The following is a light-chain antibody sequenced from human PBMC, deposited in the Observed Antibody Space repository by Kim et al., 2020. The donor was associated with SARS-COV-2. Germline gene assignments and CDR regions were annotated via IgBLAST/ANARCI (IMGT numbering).Light chain of an antibody. CDR1: SGHNNYA. J-gene: IGLJ2*01. CDR2: LNSDGSH. CDR3: QTSGTGILI. Sequence: SVNFTCTLSSGHNNYAVAWHQQQPEKGPRYLMKLNSDGSHTKGDGVPDRFSGSSSGTERYLTISSLQFEDEADYFCQTSGTGILIFGGGTQLTVL. V-gene: IGLV4-69*01.